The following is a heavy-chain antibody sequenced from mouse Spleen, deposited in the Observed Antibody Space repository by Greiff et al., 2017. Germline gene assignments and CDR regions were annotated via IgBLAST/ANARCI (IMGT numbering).Heavy chain of an antibody. J-gene: IGHJ2*01. CDR2: IDPANGNT. Sequence: EVNLVESVAELVRPGASVKLSCTASGFNIKNTYMHWVKQRPEQGLEWIGRIDPANGNTKYAPKFQGKATITADTSSNTAYLQLSSLTSEDTAIYYCARSRAQPYQNYFDYWGQGTTLTVSS. CDR3: ARSRAQPYQNYFDY. D-gene: IGHD2-10*01. V-gene: IGHV14-3*01. CDR1: GFNIKNTY.